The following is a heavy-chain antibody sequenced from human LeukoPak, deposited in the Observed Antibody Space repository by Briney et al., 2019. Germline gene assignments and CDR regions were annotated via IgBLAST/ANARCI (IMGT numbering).Heavy chain of an antibody. CDR1: GFTFSSYA. CDR2: LGGTNGYT. CDR3: ARVPSGCYACGFDY. V-gene: IGHV3-23*01. D-gene: IGHD2-2*01. J-gene: IGHJ4*02. Sequence: GGSLRLSCVASGFTFSSYAMSWVRQPPGKGLEWVSSLGGTNGYTYYADSVKGRFSISRDNSQNTLYLQMNSLRAEDTALYYCARVPSGCYACGFDYWGQGTLVTVSS.